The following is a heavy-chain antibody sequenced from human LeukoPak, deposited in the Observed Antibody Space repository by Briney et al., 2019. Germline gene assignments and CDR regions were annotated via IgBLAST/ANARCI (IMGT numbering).Heavy chain of an antibody. CDR2: IYSGGST. J-gene: IGHJ3*02. D-gene: IGHD3-22*01. CDR3: AGTYYYDKGAFDI. V-gene: IGHV3-53*01. Sequence: GGSLRLSCAASGFTFGSYAMSWVRQAPGKGLEWVSVIYSGGSTYYADSVKGRFTISRDNSKNTLYLQMNSLRAEDTAVYYCAGTYYYDKGAFDIWGQGTMVTVSS. CDR1: GFTFGSYA.